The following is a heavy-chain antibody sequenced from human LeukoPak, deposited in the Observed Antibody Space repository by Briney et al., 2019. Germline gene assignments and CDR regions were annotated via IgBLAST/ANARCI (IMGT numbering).Heavy chain of an antibody. CDR2: INPNSGGT. V-gene: IGHV1-2*02. CDR3: ARGAGIHLLIYFYFYMDV. Sequence: ASVKVSCKASGYTFTDYYMHWVRQAPGQGLEWMGWINPNSGGTNYAQKFQGRVTMTRDTSISTAYMELSRLRSDDTAVYYCARGAGIHLLIYFYFYMDVWGKGSTATVSS. CDR1: GYTFTDYY. D-gene: IGHD2-8*01. J-gene: IGHJ6*03.